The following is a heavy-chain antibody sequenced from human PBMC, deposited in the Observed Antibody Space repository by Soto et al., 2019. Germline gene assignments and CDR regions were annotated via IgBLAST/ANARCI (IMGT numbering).Heavy chain of an antibody. CDR2: ISGSGGST. V-gene: IGHV3-23*01. J-gene: IGHJ4*02. CDR1: GFTFSSYA. D-gene: IGHD2-2*01. Sequence: GGSLRLSCAASGFTFSSYAMSWVRQAPGKGLEWVSAISGSGGSTYYADSVKGRFTISRDNSKNTLYLQMNSLRAEDTAVYYCTTDPYPNIVVVPAAIFDYWGQGTLVTVSS. CDR3: TTDPYPNIVVVPAAIFDY.